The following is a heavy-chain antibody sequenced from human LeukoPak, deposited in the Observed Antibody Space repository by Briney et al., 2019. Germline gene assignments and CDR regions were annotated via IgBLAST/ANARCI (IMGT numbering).Heavy chain of an antibody. D-gene: IGHD3-10*01. V-gene: IGHV4-34*01. CDR3: ARHQKLLWFGESLYFDS. CDR1: GGSFSGYY. J-gene: IGHJ4*02. CDR2: IHFSGST. Sequence: SETLSLTCAVYGGSFSGYYWSWIRQPPGKGLEWIGSIHFSGSTYYSPSLTSRVTISVDTSKNQFSLKLSSVTAADTAVYYCARHQKLLWFGESLYFDSWGQGTLVTVSS.